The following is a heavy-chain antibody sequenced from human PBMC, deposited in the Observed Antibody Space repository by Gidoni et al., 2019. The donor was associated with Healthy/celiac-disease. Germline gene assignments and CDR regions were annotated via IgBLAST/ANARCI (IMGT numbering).Heavy chain of an antibody. CDR2: IRSKAYGGTT. CDR3: TRDSYDSSGYYPDA. J-gene: IGHJ5*02. D-gene: IGHD3-22*01. Sequence: EVQLVESGGGLVQPGRSLRLSCTASGFTFGDYAMSWVRQAPGKGLEWVGFIRSKAYGGTTEYAASVKGRFTISRDDSKSIAYLQMNSLKTEDTAVYYCTRDSYDSSGYYPDAWGQGTLVTVSS. V-gene: IGHV3-49*04. CDR1: GFTFGDYA.